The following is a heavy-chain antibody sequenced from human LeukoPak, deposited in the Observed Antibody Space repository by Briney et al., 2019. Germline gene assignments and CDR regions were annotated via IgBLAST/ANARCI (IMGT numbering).Heavy chain of an antibody. CDR3: ARSWNYYDSSYAFDI. J-gene: IGHJ3*02. CDR1: GFAFSSYE. Sequence: GGSLRLSCAASGFAFSSYEMNWVRQAPGKGLEWVSYISSSGSTIYYADSVKGRFTISRDNSKNTLYLQMSSLRAEDTAVYYCARSWNYYDSSYAFDIWGQGTMVTVSS. CDR2: ISSSGSTI. D-gene: IGHD3-22*01. V-gene: IGHV3-48*03.